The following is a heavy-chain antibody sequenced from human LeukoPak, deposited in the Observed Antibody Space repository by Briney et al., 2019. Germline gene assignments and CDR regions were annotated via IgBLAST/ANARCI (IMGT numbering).Heavy chain of an antibody. V-gene: IGHV3-23*01. Sequence: GGSLRLSCAASGFTFSSYAMSWVRQAPGKGLEWVSAISGSGGSTYYADSVKGWFTISRDNSKNTLYLQMNSLRAEDTAVYYCAKVGGTPPPRITIFGVTYYYYMDVWGKGTTVTVSS. CDR1: GFTFSSYA. CDR2: ISGSGGST. CDR3: AKVGGTPPPRITIFGVTYYYYMDV. D-gene: IGHD3-3*01. J-gene: IGHJ6*03.